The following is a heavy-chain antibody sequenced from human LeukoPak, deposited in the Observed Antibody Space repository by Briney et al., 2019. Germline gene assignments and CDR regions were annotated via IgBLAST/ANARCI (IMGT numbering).Heavy chain of an antibody. D-gene: IGHD3-3*01. J-gene: IGHJ4*02. CDR3: AREPVLRFLEWLPHFDY. CDR2: ISAYNGNT. V-gene: IGHV1-18*01. Sequence: ASVRVSCKASGYTFTSYGISWVRQAPGQGLEWMGWISAYNGNTNYAQKLQGRVTMTTDTSTSTAYMELRSLRSDDTAVYYCAREPVLRFLEWLPHFDYWGQGTLVTVSS. CDR1: GYTFTSYG.